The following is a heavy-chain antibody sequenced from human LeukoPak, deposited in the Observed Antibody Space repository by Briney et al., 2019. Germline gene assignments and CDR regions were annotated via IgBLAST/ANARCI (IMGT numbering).Heavy chain of an antibody. CDR3: ARGPDIVVVPAGSPYYHYYMDV. V-gene: IGHV4-31*03. D-gene: IGHD2-2*01. CDR1: GGSISSGGYY. CDR2: IYYSGST. J-gene: IGHJ6*03. Sequence: SETLSLTCTVSGGSISSGGYYWSWIRQHPGKGLEWIGYIYYSGSTYYNPSLKSRVTISVDTPKNQFSLKLSSVTAADTAVYYCARGPDIVVVPAGSPYYHYYMDVWGKGTTVTVSS.